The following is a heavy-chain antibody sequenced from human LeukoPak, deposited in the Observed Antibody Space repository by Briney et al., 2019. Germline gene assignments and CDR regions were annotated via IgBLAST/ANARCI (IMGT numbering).Heavy chain of an antibody. D-gene: IGHD3-22*01. CDR2: IYHSGST. CDR1: GGSISTYY. Sequence: SETLSLTCTVSGGSISTYYWSWIRQPPGKGLEWIGYIYHSGSTNYNPSLKSRVTISVDTSQNQFYLKLSSVTAADTAVYYCAKGPRGITMTENWFDPWGQGTLVTVSS. J-gene: IGHJ5*02. V-gene: IGHV4-59*01. CDR3: AKGPRGITMTENWFDP.